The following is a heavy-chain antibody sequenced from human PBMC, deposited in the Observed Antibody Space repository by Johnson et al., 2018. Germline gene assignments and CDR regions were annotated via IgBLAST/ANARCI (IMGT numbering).Heavy chain of an antibody. V-gene: IGHV3-74*01. CDR2: ITSDGSST. D-gene: IGHD6-19*01. CDR1: GFTFSNYW. J-gene: IGHJ6*03. Sequence: EVQLVESGGGLVQPGGSLRLSCAASGFTFSNYWMHWVRQAPGKGLVWVSRITSDGSSTSYADSVKGRFTISRDNAKNTLYLKMNRLRAGDTAVYYCVRARESQYSSGWYYYYYYMDVWGKGTTVTVSS. CDR3: VRARESQYSSGWYYYYYYMDV.